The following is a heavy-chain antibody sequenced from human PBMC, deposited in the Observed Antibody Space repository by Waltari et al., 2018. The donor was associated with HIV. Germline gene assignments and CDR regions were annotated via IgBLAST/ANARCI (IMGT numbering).Heavy chain of an antibody. CDR3: STSRPGAMVGDA. Sequence: QGQLVQSGAEVKQSGASVRISCKASGYPFTNYDINWLRQATGQGLEWMGWMNPSTGNAGYAHNFQGRVTMTRDIPINTAYMELSGLTSHDTAVYYCSTSRPGAMVGDAWGQGTLVTVSS. CDR1: GYPFTNYD. V-gene: IGHV1-8*01. D-gene: IGHD3-10*01. CDR2: MNPSTGNA. J-gene: IGHJ5*02.